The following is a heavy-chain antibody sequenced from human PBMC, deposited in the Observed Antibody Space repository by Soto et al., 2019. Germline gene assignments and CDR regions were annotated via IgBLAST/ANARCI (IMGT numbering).Heavy chain of an antibody. J-gene: IGHJ4*02. CDR1: GYTFTGYY. V-gene: IGHV1-2*04. Sequence: QVQLVQSGAEVKKPGASVKVSCKASGYTFTGYYMHWVRQAPGQGLEWMGWINPNSGGTNYAQTFKGWVTMTRDTSISTAYIDMSRLRSDDTAVYYCARDGSKCGGDCYSPMVDWGQGTLFTVSS. CDR2: INPNSGGT. D-gene: IGHD2-21*01. CDR3: ARDGSKCGGDCYSPMVD.